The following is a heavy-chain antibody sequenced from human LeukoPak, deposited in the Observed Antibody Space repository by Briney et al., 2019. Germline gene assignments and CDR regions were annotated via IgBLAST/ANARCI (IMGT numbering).Heavy chain of an antibody. CDR1: GFTFSDYY. CDR3: ARRAGDYSHPYDY. D-gene: IGHD3-22*01. Sequence: PGRSLRLSCAASGFTFSDYYMSWIRQAPGKGLEWVSYISSSGTTIDYADSVKGRFTISRDNAKNSLFLQMNSLRVEDTAVYYCARRAGDYSHPYDYWGQGTLVTVSS. V-gene: IGHV3-11*01. CDR2: ISSSGTTI. J-gene: IGHJ4*02.